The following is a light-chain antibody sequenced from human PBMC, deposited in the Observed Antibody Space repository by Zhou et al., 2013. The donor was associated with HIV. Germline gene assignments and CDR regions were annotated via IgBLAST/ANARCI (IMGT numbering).Light chain of an antibody. CDR2: KAS. J-gene: IGKJ1*01. V-gene: IGKV1-5*03. CDR1: QSFSSC. Sequence: DIQMTQSPSTLSASVGDRVTITCRASQSFSSCLAWYQQKPGKAPKLLIYKASSLESGVPSRFSGSGSGTEFTLTISSLQPDDFATYYCQQCNSYSSWTFGQGTNVE. CDR3: QQCNSYSSWT.